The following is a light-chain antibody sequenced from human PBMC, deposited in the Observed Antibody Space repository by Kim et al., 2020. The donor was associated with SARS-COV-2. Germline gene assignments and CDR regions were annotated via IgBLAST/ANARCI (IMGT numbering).Light chain of an antibody. V-gene: IGKV1-5*01. CDR2: DAS. J-gene: IGKJ1*01. Sequence: DVPMTQSPSTLSASVGDRVTITCRASQSISNWLAWYQQKPGKAPKLLIYDASSLESGVPSRFSGSGSATEFTLTISSLQPDDFATYYCQQYDTYSPWTLGQGTKGEIK. CDR3: QQYDTYSPWT. CDR1: QSISNW.